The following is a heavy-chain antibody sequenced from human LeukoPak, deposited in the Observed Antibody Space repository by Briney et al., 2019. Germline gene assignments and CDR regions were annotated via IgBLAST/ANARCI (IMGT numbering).Heavy chain of an antibody. CDR3: ASLANWGGGTYYFDY. CDR2: IIPILGIA. Sequence: SVKVSCKASGGTFSSYAISWVRQAPGQGLEWMGRIIPILGIANYAQKFQGRVTITADKSTSTAYMELSSLRSEDTAVYYCASLANWGGGTYYFDYWGQGTLVTVSS. J-gene: IGHJ4*02. CDR1: GGTFSSYA. V-gene: IGHV1-69*04. D-gene: IGHD7-27*01.